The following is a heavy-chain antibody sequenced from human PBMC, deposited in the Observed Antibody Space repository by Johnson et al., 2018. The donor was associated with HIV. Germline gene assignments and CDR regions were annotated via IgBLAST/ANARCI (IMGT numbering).Heavy chain of an antibody. Sequence: QVHLVESGGGVVQPGGSLRLSCAASGFTFSSYDMHWLRQATGKGLEWVSAIGSGGSTYYADSVKGRFTISRDSSKNTLYLQMNSLRVEDTAIYFCAKVADPYCGGDCYSWLFAFDIWGQGTVVTVSS. CDR2: IGSGGST. CDR3: AKVADPYCGGDCYSWLFAFDI. J-gene: IGHJ3*02. CDR1: GFTFSSYD. D-gene: IGHD2-21*02. V-gene: IGHV3-NL1*01.